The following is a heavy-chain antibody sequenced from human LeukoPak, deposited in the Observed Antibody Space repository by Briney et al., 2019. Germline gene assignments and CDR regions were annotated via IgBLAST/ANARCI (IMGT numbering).Heavy chain of an antibody. J-gene: IGHJ4*02. Sequence: AGGSLRLSCAASGFTFSSYSMNWVRQAPGRGLEWVSYISSTSTTIYFADSVKGRFTISRDNAKNSLYLQMNSLRDEDTAVYYCATYGITVAALDYWGQGTLVTVSS. V-gene: IGHV3-48*02. CDR2: ISSTSTTI. CDR1: GFTFSSYS. CDR3: ATYGITVAALDY. D-gene: IGHD6-19*01.